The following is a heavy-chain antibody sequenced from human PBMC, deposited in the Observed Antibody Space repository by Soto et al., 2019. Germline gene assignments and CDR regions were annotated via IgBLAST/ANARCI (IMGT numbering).Heavy chain of an antibody. Sequence: GGSLRLSCAASGFTFSSYAMYWVRQAPGKGLEYVSSISSNGGSTYYANSVTGRFTISRDNSKNTLYLQMGSLRVEDMAVYYCARDRVESGYPEYFQHWGQGTLVTVSS. CDR2: ISSNGGST. J-gene: IGHJ1*01. V-gene: IGHV3-64*01. D-gene: IGHD3-22*01. CDR1: GFTFSSYA. CDR3: ARDRVESGYPEYFQH.